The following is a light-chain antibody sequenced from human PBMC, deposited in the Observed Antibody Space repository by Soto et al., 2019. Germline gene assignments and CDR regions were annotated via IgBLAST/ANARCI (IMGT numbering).Light chain of an antibody. V-gene: IGKV1-5*01. CDR3: NQDYGYPCT. J-gene: IGKJ1*01. CDR2: DAS. Sequence: IQTSPTPSTLAASVGDRVSITYLASQSISSWLAWYQQKPGKAPKLLMYDASSLNSRVPSTLSGSGYGIEFRPTNTSRQAHDFSTYYGNQDYGYPCTFGQGTKVDIK. CDR1: QSISSW.